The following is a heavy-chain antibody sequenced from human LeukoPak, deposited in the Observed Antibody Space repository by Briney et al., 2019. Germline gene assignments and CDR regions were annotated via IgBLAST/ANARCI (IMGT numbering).Heavy chain of an antibody. V-gene: IGHV3-30*04. CDR2: ISYEGSNE. D-gene: IGHD4-17*01. J-gene: IGHJ6*03. Sequence: GGSLRLSCAVSGFTFSSYALHWVRQAPGKGLEWVAVISYEGSNEYYADSVKGRFTISRDNAKNSLYLQMNSLRAEDTAVYYCAGCSTVTTYYYSYYMDIWGKGTTVTVSS. CDR1: GFTFSSYA. CDR3: AGCSTVTTYYYSYYMDI.